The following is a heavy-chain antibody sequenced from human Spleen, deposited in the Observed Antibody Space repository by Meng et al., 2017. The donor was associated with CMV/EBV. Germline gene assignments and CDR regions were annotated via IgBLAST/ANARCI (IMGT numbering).Heavy chain of an antibody. J-gene: IGHJ3*02. CDR1: GGTFSSYI. Sequence: SVKVSCKASGGTFSSYILSWVRQAPGQGLEWMGGIIPIFSTANYAQKFQGRVTITTDESTTTAYMELSSLRSEDTAVYYCARLLRPMVGGSTYAFDIWGQGTMVTVSS. CDR2: IIPIFSTA. CDR3: ARLLRPMVGGSTYAFDI. D-gene: IGHD1-26*01. V-gene: IGHV1-69*05.